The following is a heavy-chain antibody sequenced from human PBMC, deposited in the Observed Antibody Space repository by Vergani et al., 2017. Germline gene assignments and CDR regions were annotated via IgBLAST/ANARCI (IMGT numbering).Heavy chain of an antibody. Sequence: QVQLVQFGAEVKKPGASVKVSCKASGYTFTSYYMHWVRQAPGQGLEWMGIINPSGGSTSYAQKFQGIVTMTRDTSTSTVYMGLSSLRSEDTAVYYCARDGRGGCHYYCSGSCDYWGQGTLVTVSS. V-gene: IGHV1-46*01. CDR1: GYTFTSYY. D-gene: IGHD3-10*01. CDR2: INPSGGST. CDR3: ARDGRGGCHYYCSGSCDY. J-gene: IGHJ4*02.